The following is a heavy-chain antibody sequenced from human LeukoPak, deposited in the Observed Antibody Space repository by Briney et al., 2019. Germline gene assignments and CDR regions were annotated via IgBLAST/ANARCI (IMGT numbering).Heavy chain of an antibody. J-gene: IGHJ4*02. D-gene: IGHD3-16*02. CDR2: MNPNSGNT. Sequence: ASVKVSCKASGYTFTSYDINWVRQATGQGLEWMGWMNPNSGNTGYAQKFQGRVTMTRNTSISTAYMELSSLRSEDTAVYYCARASRFPPEWLRYVPGFGGVIVIPSFDYWGQGTLVTVSS. CDR3: ARASRFPPEWLRYVPGFGGVIVIPSFDY. V-gene: IGHV1-8*01. CDR1: GYTFTSYD.